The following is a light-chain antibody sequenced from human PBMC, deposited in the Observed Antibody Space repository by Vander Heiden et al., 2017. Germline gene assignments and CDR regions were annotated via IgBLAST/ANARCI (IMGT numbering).Light chain of an antibody. V-gene: IGLV1-40*01. CDR1: SSNIGAGYD. CDR3: QSYDSSLSVVV. CDR2: GNS. Sequence: QSALTQPPSASGAPGHRFTISCTGSSSNIGAGYDVHWYQQLPGTAPKLLIYGNSNRPSGVPDRFSGSKSGTSASLAITGLQAEDEADYYCQSYDSSLSVVVFGGGTKLTVL. J-gene: IGLJ2*01.